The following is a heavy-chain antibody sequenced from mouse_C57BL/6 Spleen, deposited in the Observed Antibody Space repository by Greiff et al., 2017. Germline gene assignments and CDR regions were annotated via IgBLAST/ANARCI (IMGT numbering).Heavy chain of an antibody. V-gene: IGHV1-52*01. D-gene: IGHD2-4*01. Sequence: QVQLQQPGAELVRPGSSVKLSCKASGYTFTSYWMHWVKQRPIQGLEWIGNIDPSDSETHYNQKFKDKATLTVDKSSSTAYMQLSSLTSEDSAVXYCARYDYGDWYFDVWGTGTTVTVSS. CDR1: GYTFTSYW. CDR2: IDPSDSET. CDR3: ARYDYGDWYFDV. J-gene: IGHJ1*03.